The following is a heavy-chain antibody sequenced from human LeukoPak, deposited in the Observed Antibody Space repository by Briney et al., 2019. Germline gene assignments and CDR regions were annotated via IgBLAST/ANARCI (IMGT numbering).Heavy chain of an antibody. V-gene: IGHV4-4*07. J-gene: IGHJ4*02. CDR1: GGSISSYY. CDR3: ARDPGSSSYYDSSGYLGGDY. CDR2: IYTSEST. Sequence: SETLSLTCTVSGGSISSYYWSCIPQPAGRGLERIGRIYTSESTNYNPSLKSRVTMSVDTSMKHFSLKLSSVTAADTAVYYCARDPGSSSYYDSSGYLGGDYWGQGTLVTVSS. D-gene: IGHD3-22*01.